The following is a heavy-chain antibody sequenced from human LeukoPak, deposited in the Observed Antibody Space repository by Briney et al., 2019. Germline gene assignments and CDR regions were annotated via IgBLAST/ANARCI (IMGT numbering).Heavy chain of an antibody. CDR1: GFTFTNYW. CDR2: INSDGSWT. Sequence: GGSLRLSCAASGFTFTNYWMHWVRQAPGKGLVWVSHINSDGSWTSYADSVKGRFTISKDNAKNTVYLQMNNLRAEDTAVYYCVSFYETYWGRGTLVTVSS. D-gene: IGHD2-2*01. J-gene: IGHJ4*02. V-gene: IGHV3-74*01. CDR3: VSFYETY.